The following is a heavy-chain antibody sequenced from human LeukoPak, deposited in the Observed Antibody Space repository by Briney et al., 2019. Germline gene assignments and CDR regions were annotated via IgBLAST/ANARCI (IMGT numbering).Heavy chain of an antibody. CDR1: GFTFSDYY. V-gene: IGHV3-11*04. CDR2: IGSSGTTG. Sequence: PGGSLRLSCAVSGFTFSDYYMTWIRQAPGKGLEWVSNIGSSGTTGYYADSVKGRFSISRDNAKNSLYLQMNSLRVEDTGVYYCALLAVASDFDYWGQGALVTVSS. CDR3: ALLAVASDFDY. D-gene: IGHD6-19*01. J-gene: IGHJ4*02.